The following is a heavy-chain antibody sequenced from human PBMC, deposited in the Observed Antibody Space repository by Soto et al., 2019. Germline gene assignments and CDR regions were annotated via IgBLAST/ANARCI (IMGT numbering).Heavy chain of an antibody. V-gene: IGHV4-59*01. CDR2: IYYSGST. Sequence: SETLSLTCTVSGDSISSFYWSWVRQPPGKGLEWIGYIYYSGSTSYNPSLESRVTISVDTSENQFSLKLSSVTAADTAVYYCARLRRMTAITVSYYFDYWGQGTLVTAPQ. CDR1: GDSISSFY. D-gene: IGHD4-4*01. J-gene: IGHJ4*02. CDR3: ARLRRMTAITVSYYFDY.